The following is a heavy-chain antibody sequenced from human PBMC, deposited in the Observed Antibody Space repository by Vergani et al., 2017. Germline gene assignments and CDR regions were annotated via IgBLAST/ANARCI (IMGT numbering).Heavy chain of an antibody. D-gene: IGHD3-9*01. CDR2: IYYSGST. V-gene: IGHV4-59*12. CDR3: ARGRSTQYDSPTDDY. J-gene: IGHJ4*02. CDR1: GGSLSSYY. Sequence: QVQLQESGPGLVKPSETLSLTCTVSGGSLSSYYWSWIRQPPGKGLEWIGYIYYSGSTNYNPSLKSRVTISVDTSKNQFSLQLSSVTAADTAVYYCARGRSTQYDSPTDDYWGQGTLVTVSS.